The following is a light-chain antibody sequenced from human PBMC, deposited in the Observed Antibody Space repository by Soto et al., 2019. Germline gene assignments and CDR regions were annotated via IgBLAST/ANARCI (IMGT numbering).Light chain of an antibody. V-gene: IGLV2-14*01. J-gene: IGLJ3*02. CDR1: SSDVGCYNY. Sequence: QSALTQPASVSGSPGQSITISCTGTSSDVGCYNYVSWYQQHPGKAPKLMIYEVSNRPSGVSNRFSGSKSGNTASLTISGLQDEDEAYYCCSSYTSSSPLVFGGGTKLTVL. CDR2: EVS. CDR3: SSYTSSSPLV.